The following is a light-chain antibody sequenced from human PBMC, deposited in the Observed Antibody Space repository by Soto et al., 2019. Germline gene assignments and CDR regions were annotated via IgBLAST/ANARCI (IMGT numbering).Light chain of an antibody. CDR1: QSVSSN. V-gene: IGKV3-15*01. Sequence: EIVLTQSPATLYVSPGERATLSCLASQSVSSNLAWYQQKPGQAPRLLIYGASTRATGIPARFSGSGSGTEFTLTISSLQSEDFAVYYCQQYNNWPRWTFGQGTKVDIK. J-gene: IGKJ1*01. CDR3: QQYNNWPRWT. CDR2: GAS.